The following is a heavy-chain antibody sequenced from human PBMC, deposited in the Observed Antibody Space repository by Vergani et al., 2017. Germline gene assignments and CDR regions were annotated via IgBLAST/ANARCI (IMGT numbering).Heavy chain of an antibody. Sequence: EVQLLESGGGLVQPGGSLRLSCAASGFTFSSYAMSWVRQAPGKGLEWVSAISGSGGSTYYADSVKGRFTISRDNSKNTLYLQMNSLRAEDTAVYYCANVCNNTSCYGDAFDIWGQGTMVTVSS. J-gene: IGHJ3*02. CDR3: ANVCNNTSCYGDAFDI. D-gene: IGHD2-2*01. CDR2: ISGSGGST. CDR1: GFTFSSYA. V-gene: IGHV3-23*01.